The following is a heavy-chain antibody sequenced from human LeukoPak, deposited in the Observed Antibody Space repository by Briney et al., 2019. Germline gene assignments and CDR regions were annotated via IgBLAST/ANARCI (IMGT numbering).Heavy chain of an antibody. V-gene: IGHV3-30*04. D-gene: IGHD3-22*01. CDR2: ISYDGSNK. CDR3: AKDHQGGYYDSSGYGTPFDAFDI. Sequence: GGSLRLSCAASGFTFSSYAMHWVRQAPGKGLEWVAVISYDGSNKYYADSVKGRFTISRDNSKNTLYLQMNSLRAEDTAVYYCAKDHQGGYYDSSGYGTPFDAFDIWGQGTMVTVSS. J-gene: IGHJ3*02. CDR1: GFTFSSYA.